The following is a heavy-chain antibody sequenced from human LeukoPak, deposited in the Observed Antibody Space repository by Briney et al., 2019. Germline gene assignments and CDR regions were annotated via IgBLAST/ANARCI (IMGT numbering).Heavy chain of an antibody. CDR1: GFTFSGSA. Sequence: PGGSLRLSCAASGFTFSGSAMHWVRQASGKGLEWVGRIRSKPNSYATAYAASVTGRLTISRDDSKNTAYLQMNSLKTEDTAVYYCWSGLDYWGQGILVTVSS. J-gene: IGHJ4*02. CDR3: WSGLDY. D-gene: IGHD3-3*01. CDR2: IRSKPNSYAT. V-gene: IGHV3-73*01.